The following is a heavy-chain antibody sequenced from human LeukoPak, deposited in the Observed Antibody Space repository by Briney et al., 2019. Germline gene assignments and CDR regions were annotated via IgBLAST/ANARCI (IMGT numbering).Heavy chain of an antibody. Sequence: GGSLRLSCVASRFTFNNYWMNWVRQAPGKGLEWVANIKEDGSVKYYVDSVKGRFTISRDNARNSLYLQMNSLRAEDTAMYYCARGMAVAANWFDPWGQGTLVTVSS. V-gene: IGHV3-7*05. J-gene: IGHJ5*02. CDR3: ARGMAVAANWFDP. CDR2: IKEDGSVK. D-gene: IGHD6-19*01. CDR1: RFTFNNYW.